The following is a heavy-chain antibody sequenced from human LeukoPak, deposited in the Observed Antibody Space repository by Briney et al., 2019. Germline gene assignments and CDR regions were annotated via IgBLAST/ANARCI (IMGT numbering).Heavy chain of an antibody. CDR2: IYYSGST. CDR3: ARGVDILTGYYLFDY. CDR1: GGSISSGGYY. J-gene: IGHJ4*02. V-gene: IGHV4-31*03. D-gene: IGHD3-9*01. Sequence: SQTLSLTCTVSGGSISSGGYYWSWIRQHPGKGLEWIAYIYYSGSTYYNPSLKSRVTISVDTSKNQFSLKLSSVTAADAAVYYCARGVDILTGYYLFDYWGQGTLVTVSS.